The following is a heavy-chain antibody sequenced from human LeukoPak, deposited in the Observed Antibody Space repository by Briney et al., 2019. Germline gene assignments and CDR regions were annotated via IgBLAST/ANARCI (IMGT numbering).Heavy chain of an antibody. Sequence: GESLKISWKGSGYSFTSYWIGWVRQMPGKGLEGMGIIYPGDSETRHSPSFQGPLTISADKSISTAYLQWRSLKASATAMYYCARVVPYCGGDCYSDYWGQGTLVTVSS. J-gene: IGHJ4*02. V-gene: IGHV5-51*01. CDR2: IYPGDSET. CDR1: GYSFTSYW. CDR3: ARVVPYCGGDCYSDY. D-gene: IGHD2-21*02.